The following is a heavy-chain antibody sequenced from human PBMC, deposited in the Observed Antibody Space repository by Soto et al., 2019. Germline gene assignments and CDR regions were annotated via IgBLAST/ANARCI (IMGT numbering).Heavy chain of an antibody. CDR2: ISSSSSTI. Sequence: EVQLVESGGGLVQPGGSLRLSCAASGFTFSSYSMNWVRQAPGKGLEWVSYISSSSSTIYYADSVKGRFTISRDNAKNSLYRQMHSLRAGDTAVYYCARDLNSGLFDYWGQGTLVTVSS. V-gene: IGHV3-48*01. CDR3: ARDLNSGLFDY. D-gene: IGHD2-15*01. CDR1: GFTFSSYS. J-gene: IGHJ4*02.